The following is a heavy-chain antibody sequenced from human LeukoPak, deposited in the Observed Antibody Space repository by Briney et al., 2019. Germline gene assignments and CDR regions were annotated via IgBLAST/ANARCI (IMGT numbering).Heavy chain of an antibody. CDR2: IYYSGST. CDR3: ARGRLSYFDY. V-gene: IGHV4-59*01. CDR1: GGSISSYY. Sequence: SETLSLTCTVSGGSISSYYWSWIRQPLGKGLEWIGYIYYSGSTNYNPSLKSRVTISVDTSKNQFSLKLSSVTAADTAVYYCARGRLSYFDYWGQGTLVTVSS. D-gene: IGHD3-16*02. J-gene: IGHJ4*02.